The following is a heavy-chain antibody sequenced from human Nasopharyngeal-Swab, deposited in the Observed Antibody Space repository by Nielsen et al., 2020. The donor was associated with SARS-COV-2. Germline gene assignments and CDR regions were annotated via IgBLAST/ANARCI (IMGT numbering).Heavy chain of an antibody. CDR1: RFTFSSYA. V-gene: IGHV3-23*01. CDR2: ISGSGGRT. D-gene: IGHD2-21*01. Sequence: GESLKISCAASRFTFSSYAMSWVRQAPGKGLEWVSAISGSGGRTYYGDSVKGRSTISRDNSKNTLYLQMNSLRADDTAVYYCASRSLLSGGAFDYWGQGTLVIVSS. J-gene: IGHJ4*02. CDR3: ASRSLLSGGAFDY.